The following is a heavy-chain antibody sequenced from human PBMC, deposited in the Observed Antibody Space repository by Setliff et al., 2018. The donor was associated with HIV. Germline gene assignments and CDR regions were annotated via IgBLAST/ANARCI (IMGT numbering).Heavy chain of an antibody. J-gene: IGHJ3*02. V-gene: IGHV4-34*01. CDR2: INHSGST. D-gene: IGHD3-16*02. CDR1: GGSISSHY. CDR3: ARESLNLGELSSNPDASDI. Sequence: SETLSLTCTVSGGSISSHYWNWIRQPPGKGLDWIGEINHSGSTTYNPSLKSRVTISVDTSKNQFSLKLSSVTTADTAVYYCARESLNLGELSSNPDASDIWGQGTMVTVSS.